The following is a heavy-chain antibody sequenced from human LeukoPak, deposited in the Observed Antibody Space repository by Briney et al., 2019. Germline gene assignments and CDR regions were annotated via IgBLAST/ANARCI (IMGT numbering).Heavy chain of an antibody. CDR2: IYYSGST. J-gene: IGHJ6*04. CDR3: AREPHSMKYYYGSGSLAGILDV. CDR1: GVSISSYY. V-gene: IGHV4-59*12. D-gene: IGHD3-10*01. Sequence: SETLSLTCTVSGVSISSYYWSWIRQPPGKGLEWIGNIYYSGSTNYNPSLKSRVTISVDTSKNQFPLKLSSVTAADTAVYYCAREPHSMKYYYGSGSLAGILDVWGKGTTVTISS.